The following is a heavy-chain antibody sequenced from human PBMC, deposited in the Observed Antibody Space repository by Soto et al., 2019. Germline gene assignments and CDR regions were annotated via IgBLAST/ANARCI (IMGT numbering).Heavy chain of an antibody. CDR1: GYTFTNCY. V-gene: IGHV1-46*01. J-gene: IGHJ3*02. Sequence: ALVRFSCKASGYTFTNCYMHWVRQAPGQVPEWMVIINPSGGIASYXXKFQVRVXXTGDRSRSTGXMERSXGVCEGTDVYYCARGSGYDALDIWAQGTMVTVSS. CDR3: ARGSGYDALDI. CDR2: INPSGGIA. D-gene: IGHD3-22*01.